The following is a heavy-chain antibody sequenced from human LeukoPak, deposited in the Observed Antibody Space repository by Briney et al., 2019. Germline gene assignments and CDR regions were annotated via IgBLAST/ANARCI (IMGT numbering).Heavy chain of an antibody. CDR1: GGSISSYH. V-gene: IGHV4-59*01. CDR3: ARAGDGYNFGDFDY. J-gene: IGHJ4*02. D-gene: IGHD5-24*01. Sequence: LETLSLTCTVSGGSISSYHWSWIRQPPGKGLEWIGYIYYSGSTNYNPSLKSRVTISVDTSKNQFSLKLSSVTAADTAVYYCARAGDGYNFGDFDYWGQGALVTVSS. CDR2: IYYSGST.